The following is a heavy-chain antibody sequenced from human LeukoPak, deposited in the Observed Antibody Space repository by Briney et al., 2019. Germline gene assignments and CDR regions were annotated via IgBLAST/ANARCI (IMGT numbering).Heavy chain of an antibody. V-gene: IGHV4-59*11. D-gene: IGHD2-21*01. Sequence: SETLSLTCTVSGVSISGHYWSWLRQPPPKGLQWVGYVYYSGETNYNPSLKNRVTISVDTSKNQFSLKLASVTAADTAVYYCARLQGDSTAIFDYWGQGSLVSGAS. J-gene: IGHJ4*02. CDR3: ARLQGDSTAIFDY. CDR1: GVSISGHY. CDR2: VYYSGET.